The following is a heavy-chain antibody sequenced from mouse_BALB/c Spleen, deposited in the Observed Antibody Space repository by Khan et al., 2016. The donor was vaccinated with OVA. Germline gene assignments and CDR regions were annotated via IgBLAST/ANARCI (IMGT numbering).Heavy chain of an antibody. CDR2: IWGDGST. CDR1: GFSLSGYG. J-gene: IGHJ4*01. D-gene: IGHD2-10*01. CDR3: ASAYYGNYREAMDY. Sequence: VQLQESGPGLVAPSQSLSITCTVSGFSLSGYGVNWVRQPPGKGLEWLGMIWGDGSTDYNSALKSRLNLRKDNSKSQVFLKMNSLQTDDTASYYCASAYYGNYREAMDYWGQGTSVTVSA. V-gene: IGHV2-6-7*01.